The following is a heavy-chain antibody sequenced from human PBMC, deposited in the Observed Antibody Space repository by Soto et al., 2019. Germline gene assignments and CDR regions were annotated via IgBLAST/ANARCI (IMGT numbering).Heavy chain of an antibody. CDR1: GYSFTSYC. J-gene: IGHJ3*01. CDR3: ARPSSGPDDFDF. Sequence: GAALKISCNGSGYSFTSYCIGLVRQMPRKGLELRRIIYPCDSDTRYRPSFQGQVTNPPDQSISTAYLQWCSLKASDTAMYYCARPSSGPDDFDFWGQGTMVTVSS. V-gene: IGHV5-51*01. CDR2: IYPCDSDT. D-gene: IGHD6-19*01.